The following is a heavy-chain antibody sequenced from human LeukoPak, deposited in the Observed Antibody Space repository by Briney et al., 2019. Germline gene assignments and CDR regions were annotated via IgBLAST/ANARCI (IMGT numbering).Heavy chain of an antibody. V-gene: IGHV3-7*01. Sequence: GGSLRLSCAASGLTFSSYWMSWVRQAPGKGLEWVANIKQDGSEKYYADSVKGRFTISRDNAKNSLYLQMNSLRAEDTAVYYCARAPTIGFGELAKRYYFDYWGQGTLVTVSS. CDR2: IKQDGSEK. CDR1: GLTFSSYW. D-gene: IGHD3-10*01. J-gene: IGHJ4*02. CDR3: ARAPTIGFGELAKRYYFDY.